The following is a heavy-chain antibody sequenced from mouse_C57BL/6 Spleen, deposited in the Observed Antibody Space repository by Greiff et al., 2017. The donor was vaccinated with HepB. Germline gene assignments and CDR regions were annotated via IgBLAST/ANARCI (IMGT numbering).Heavy chain of an antibody. CDR2: IYPGDGDT. J-gene: IGHJ4*01. Sequence: QVQLKESGPELVKPGASVKISCKASGYAFSSSWMNWVKQRPGKGLEWIGRIYPGDGDTKYNGKFKGKATLTADKSSSTAYMQLRSLTSEDSAVYFCSRSYDDYDDGYAMDYWGQGTSVTVSS. CDR1: GYAFSSSW. D-gene: IGHD2-4*01. CDR3: SRSYDDYDDGYAMDY. V-gene: IGHV1-82*01.